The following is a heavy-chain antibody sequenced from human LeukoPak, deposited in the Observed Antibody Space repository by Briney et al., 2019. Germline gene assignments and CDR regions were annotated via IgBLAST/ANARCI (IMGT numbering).Heavy chain of an antibody. J-gene: IGHJ5*02. CDR2: ISGSGGST. CDR1: GFTFSSYA. D-gene: IGHD3-3*01. V-gene: IGHV3-23*01. Sequence: PGGSLRLSCAASGFTFSSYAMSWLRQAPGKGREWVSAISGSGGSTYYADSVKGRFTISRDNSKNTVYLQMNSLRAEDTAVYYCANPYYDFWSGENWFDPWGQGTLVTVSS. CDR3: ANPYYDFWSGENWFDP.